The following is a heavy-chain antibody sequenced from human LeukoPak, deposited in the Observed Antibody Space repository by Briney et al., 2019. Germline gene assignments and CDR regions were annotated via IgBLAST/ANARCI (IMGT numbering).Heavy chain of an antibody. CDR1: GGSISSYY. CDR3: GGGYSSGPLVY. CDR2: IYYSGST. V-gene: IGHV4-59*12. D-gene: IGHD6-19*01. J-gene: IGHJ4*02. Sequence: SETLSLTCTVSGGSISSYYWSWIRQPPGKGLEWIGYIYYSGSTNYNPSLKSRVTISVDTSKNQFSLKLSSVTAADTAVYYCGGGYSSGPLVYWGQGTLVTASS.